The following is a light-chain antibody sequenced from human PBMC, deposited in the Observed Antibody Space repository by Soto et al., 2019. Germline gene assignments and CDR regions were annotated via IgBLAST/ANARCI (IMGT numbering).Light chain of an antibody. J-gene: IGKJ3*01. V-gene: IGKV1-9*01. CDR2: GAS. Sequence: DIQLTQSPSSLSASVGDRVTITCRASQGISSFLAWYQQKPGNAPKLLIYGASTKQSGVPSRFSGSGSGTDFTLTIVSLQPEDFATYYCQQHSSFLIPFGPGTKVDIK. CDR1: QGISSF. CDR3: QQHSSFLIP.